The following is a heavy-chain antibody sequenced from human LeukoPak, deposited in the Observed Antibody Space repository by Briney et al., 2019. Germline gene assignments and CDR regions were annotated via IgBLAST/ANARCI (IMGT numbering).Heavy chain of an antibody. V-gene: IGHV3-30*19. D-gene: IGHD6-13*01. Sequence: GGSPRLSCAASGFTFSSYGMHWVRQAPGKGLEWVAVISYDGSNKYYADSVKGRFTISRDNSKNTLYLQMNSLRAEDTAVYYCARDLIAAAGGGWFDPWGQGTLVTVSS. J-gene: IGHJ5*02. CDR3: ARDLIAAAGGGWFDP. CDR1: GFTFSSYG. CDR2: ISYDGSNK.